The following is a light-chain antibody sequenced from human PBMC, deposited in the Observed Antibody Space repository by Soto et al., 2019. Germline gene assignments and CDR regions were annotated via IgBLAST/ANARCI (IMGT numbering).Light chain of an antibody. V-gene: IGKV3-15*01. CDR2: GAS. CDR3: QQYNNWLFT. CDR1: QSVSSN. J-gene: IGKJ3*01. Sequence: EIVMTQSPATLSVSPGERATLSCRASQSVSSNLAWYQQKPGQAPRLLIYGASTWATGIPARFSGSGSGTEFTLTISSLQSEDFAVYYCQQYNNWLFTFGPGTKVDIK.